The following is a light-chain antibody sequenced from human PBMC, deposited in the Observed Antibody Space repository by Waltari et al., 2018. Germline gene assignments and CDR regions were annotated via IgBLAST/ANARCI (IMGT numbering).Light chain of an antibody. CDR3: AAWDDSLSGVV. J-gene: IGLJ2*01. CDR1: TSNIGRTN. CDR2: RNN. Sequence: QSVLPQPPSASGTPGQRVTISCSGTTSNIGRTNVYWYQQLPGTAPKLLIYRNNQRPSGVPDRFSGSKSGTSASLAISGLRSEDEADYYCAAWDDSLSGVVFGGGTKLTVL. V-gene: IGLV1-47*01.